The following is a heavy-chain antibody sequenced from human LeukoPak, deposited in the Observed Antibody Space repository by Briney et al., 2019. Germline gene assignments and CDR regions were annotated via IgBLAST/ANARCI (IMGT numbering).Heavy chain of an antibody. CDR1: GFIFSKVY. J-gene: IGHJ4*02. Sequence: GGSLRLSCAASGFIFSKVYMSWVRQAPGKGLEWVGRIKSETDGGTADYAVPVTGRFTISRDDSKNTVYLQMNSLKIEDIGVYYCRTTRWGQGTLVTVSS. V-gene: IGHV3-15*01. CDR2: IKSETDGGTA. CDR3: RTTR.